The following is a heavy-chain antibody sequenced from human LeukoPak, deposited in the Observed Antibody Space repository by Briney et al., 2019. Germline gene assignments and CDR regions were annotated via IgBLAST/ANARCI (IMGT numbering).Heavy chain of an antibody. V-gene: IGHV3-23*01. CDR3: AKKTPGIHPFDS. Sequence: GGFLRLSCAASGFTFRTSAFSWVRQSPGRGLEWVSTVGTDSDTYYADSVKGRFTISRDSSKNTVYLQMTGLRADDTAVYYCAKKTPGIHPFDSWGQGTLVTVSP. CDR2: VGTDSDT. D-gene: IGHD6-13*01. CDR1: GFTFRTSA. J-gene: IGHJ4*02.